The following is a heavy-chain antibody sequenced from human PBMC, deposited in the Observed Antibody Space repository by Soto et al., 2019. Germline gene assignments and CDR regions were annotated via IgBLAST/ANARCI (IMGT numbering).Heavy chain of an antibody. CDR1: GYTFTSYY. J-gene: IGHJ4*02. Sequence: QVQLVQSGAEVKKPGASVKVSCKASGYTFTSYYMHWVRQAPRQGLEWMGIINPSGGSTSYAQKFQGRVTMTRDTSTSTVYMELNSLRSEDTAVYYCARLSITVAGTFDSWGQGTLVTVSS. CDR2: INPSGGST. D-gene: IGHD6-19*01. V-gene: IGHV1-46*01. CDR3: ARLSITVAGTFDS.